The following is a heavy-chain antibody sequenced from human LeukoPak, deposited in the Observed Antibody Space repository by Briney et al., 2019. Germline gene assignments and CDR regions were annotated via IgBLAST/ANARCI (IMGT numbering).Heavy chain of an antibody. CDR1: GGSFSGYY. J-gene: IGHJ4*02. CDR3: ARGRGDFWSGYFHFDY. Sequence: SETLSLTCAVYGGSFSGYYWSWIRQPPVKGLEWIGEINHSGSTNYNPSLKSRVTISVDTSKNQFSLKLSSVTAADTAVYYCARGRGDFWSGYFHFDYWGQGTLVTVSS. CDR2: INHSGST. D-gene: IGHD3-3*01. V-gene: IGHV4-34*01.